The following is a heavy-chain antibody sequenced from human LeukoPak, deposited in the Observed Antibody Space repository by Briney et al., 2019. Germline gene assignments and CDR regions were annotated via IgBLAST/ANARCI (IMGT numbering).Heavy chain of an antibody. CDR3: ARVPFDTDSYYYYFGMDV. Sequence: SETLSLTCAVSGGSISSSNWWSWVRQPPGKGLEWIGEVYQTGGTNYNPSLKSRVTILVDTSKNQFPLKLTSVTAADTAVYYCARVPFDTDSYYYYFGMDVWGQGTTVTVSS. J-gene: IGHJ6*02. V-gene: IGHV4-4*02. D-gene: IGHD2-21*02. CDR1: GGSISSSNW. CDR2: VYQTGGT.